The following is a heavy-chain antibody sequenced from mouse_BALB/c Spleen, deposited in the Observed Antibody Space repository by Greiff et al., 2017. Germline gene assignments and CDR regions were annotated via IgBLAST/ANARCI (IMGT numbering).Heavy chain of an antibody. V-gene: IGHV1S81*02. J-gene: IGHJ4*01. CDR1: GYTFTSYW. Sequence: QVQLQQPGAELVKPGASVKLSCKVSGYTFTSYWMHWVKQRPGQGLEWIGEINPSNGRTNYNEKVKSKATLTVDKSSSTAYIQLSSLTSEDSAVYYCERAASYDYDLYYAMDYWGQGTSVTVSS. D-gene: IGHD2-4*01. CDR3: ERAASYDYDLYYAMDY. CDR2: INPSNGRT.